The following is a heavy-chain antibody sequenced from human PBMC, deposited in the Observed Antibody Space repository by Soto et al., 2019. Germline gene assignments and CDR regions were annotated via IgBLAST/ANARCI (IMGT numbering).Heavy chain of an antibody. D-gene: IGHD2-21*01. CDR1: GYTFTGYY. Sequence: ASVNGSCQASGYTFTGYYIHWVRQAPGQGLECMGWINPNSGGTNYAQKFQGWVTMTRDTSISTAYMELSRLRSDDTAVYYCARDNRIPVGYYGMDVWGQGTTVNVSS. J-gene: IGHJ6*02. CDR2: INPNSGGT. V-gene: IGHV1-2*04. CDR3: ARDNRIPVGYYGMDV.